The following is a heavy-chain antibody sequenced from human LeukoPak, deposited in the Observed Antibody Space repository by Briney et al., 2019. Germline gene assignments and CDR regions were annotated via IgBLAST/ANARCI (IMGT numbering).Heavy chain of an antibody. D-gene: IGHD3-10*01. Sequence: GGSLRLSCAASGFTFSSYSMNWVRQAPGKGLEWVSSISSSSSYIYYADSVKGRFTISRDNAKNSLYLQMNSLRAEDTAVYYCARDSSRLLWFGELTPPHFDYWGQGTLVTVSS. CDR1: GFTFSSYS. J-gene: IGHJ4*02. CDR3: ARDSSRLLWFGELTPPHFDY. CDR2: ISSSSSYI. V-gene: IGHV3-21*01.